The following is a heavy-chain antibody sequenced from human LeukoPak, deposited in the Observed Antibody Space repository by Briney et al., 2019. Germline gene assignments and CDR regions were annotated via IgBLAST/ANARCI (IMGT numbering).Heavy chain of an antibody. CDR3: AKSRVPAAILFYYFDY. CDR2: ISGSGGST. Sequence: GGSLRLSCVASGFTFSDYAMTWVRQAPGKGLEWVSAISGSGGSTFYSDSVKGRFTVSRDNSKNTLYLQVNSLRADDTAVYYCAKSRVPAAILFYYFDYWGQGTLVTVSS. D-gene: IGHD2-2*02. J-gene: IGHJ4*02. CDR1: GFTFSDYA. V-gene: IGHV3-23*01.